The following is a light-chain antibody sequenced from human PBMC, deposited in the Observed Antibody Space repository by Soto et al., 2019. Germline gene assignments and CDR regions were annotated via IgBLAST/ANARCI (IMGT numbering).Light chain of an antibody. J-gene: IGKJ2*01. CDR1: QSVDTF. CDR3: HQRSHWPRT. Sequence: DIVLTQSPATLSLSPGERATLSCRASQSVDTFLAWYQQKSGQAPRLLIYDASNRAPGIPARFSGSGSGTDFTHTISSLEPEDFAVYYCHQRSHWPRTFGPGTKLEIK. V-gene: IGKV3-11*01. CDR2: DAS.